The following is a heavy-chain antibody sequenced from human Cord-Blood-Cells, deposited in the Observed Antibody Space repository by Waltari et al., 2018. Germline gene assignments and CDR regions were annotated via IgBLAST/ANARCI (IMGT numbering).Heavy chain of an antibody. V-gene: IGHV1-24*01. D-gene: IGHD4-17*01. Sequence: QVQLVQSGAEVKKPGASVKVSCKVSGYTLTESSMPLVRQPPGKGLEWMGGFDPEDGETIYAQKFQGRVTMTEDTSTDTAYMELSSLRSEDTAVYYCATAGDYGGNSVFAFDIWGQGTMVTVSS. CDR2: FDPEDGET. CDR3: ATAGDYGGNSVFAFDI. J-gene: IGHJ3*02. CDR1: GYTLTESS.